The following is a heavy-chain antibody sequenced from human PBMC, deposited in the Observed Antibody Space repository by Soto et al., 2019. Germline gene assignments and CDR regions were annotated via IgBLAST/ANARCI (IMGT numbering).Heavy chain of an antibody. J-gene: IGHJ6*02. CDR3: ARDPPKVAAAGYYYYGMDV. CDR2: ISAYNGNT. CDR1: GYTFTSYG. D-gene: IGHD6-13*01. V-gene: IGHV1-18*01. Sequence: ASVKVSCKASGYTFTSYGISWVRQAPGQGLEWMGWISAYNGNTNYAQKLQGRVTMTTDTSTSTAYMELRSLRSDDTAVYYCARDPPKVAAAGYYYYGMDVWGQGTTVTV.